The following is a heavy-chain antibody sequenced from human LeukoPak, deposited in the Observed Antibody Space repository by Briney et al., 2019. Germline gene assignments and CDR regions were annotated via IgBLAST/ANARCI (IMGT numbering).Heavy chain of an antibody. Sequence: SETLSLTCTVSGGSISTYYWSWIRQPPGKGLEWIAYIYYSESTNYNPSLKTRVTISVDTSKDQFSLKLSSVTAADTAVYYCASPPEVSSSSHDAFDIWGQGTMVTVSS. V-gene: IGHV4-59*01. CDR2: IYYSEST. CDR3: ASPPEVSSSSHDAFDI. CDR1: GGSISTYY. D-gene: IGHD6-13*01. J-gene: IGHJ3*02.